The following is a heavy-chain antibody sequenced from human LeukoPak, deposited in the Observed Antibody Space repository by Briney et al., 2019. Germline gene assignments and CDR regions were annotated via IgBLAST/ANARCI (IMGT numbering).Heavy chain of an antibody. CDR3: ATRPYQLLLVRFDY. CDR1: GGSFSGYY. V-gene: IGHV4-34*01. CDR2: INHSGST. Sequence: SGTLSLTCTVSGGSFSGYYWSWIRQPPGKGLEWIGEINHSGSTNYNPSLKSRVTISVDTSKNQFSLKLSSVTAADTAVYYCATRPYQLLLVRFDYWGQGTLVTVSS. J-gene: IGHJ4*02. D-gene: IGHD2-2*01.